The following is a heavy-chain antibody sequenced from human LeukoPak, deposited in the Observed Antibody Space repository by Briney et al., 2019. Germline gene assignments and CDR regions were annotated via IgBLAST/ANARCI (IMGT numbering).Heavy chain of an antibody. J-gene: IGHJ4*02. V-gene: IGHV3-30*02. CDR2: IRYDGSNK. D-gene: IGHD2-15*01. CDR1: GFTFSSYG. CDR3: ARVPSGGNSFDY. Sequence: QPGGSLRLSCAASGFTFSSYGMHWVRQAPGKGLEWVAFIRYDGSNKYYADSVKGRFTISRDNAKNSLYLQKNSLRAEDTAVYYCARVPSGGNSFDYWGQGTLVTVSS.